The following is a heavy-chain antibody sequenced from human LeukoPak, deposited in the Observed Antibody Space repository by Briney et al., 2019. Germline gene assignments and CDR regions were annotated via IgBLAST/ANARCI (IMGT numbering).Heavy chain of an antibody. V-gene: IGHV1-18*01. J-gene: IGHJ6*02. Sequence: ASVTVSCKASGYTFISYGSSWVRQAPGQGLEWVGWISAHNGNTIYAQKFQCRVTLTTDTSTSTADMELTSLTSDDTALYFCAREGRYISARPHYYYNGMDVWGHGTTVTVS. CDR1: GYTFISYG. CDR2: ISAHNGNT. D-gene: IGHD6-25*01. CDR3: AREGRYISARPHYYYNGMDV.